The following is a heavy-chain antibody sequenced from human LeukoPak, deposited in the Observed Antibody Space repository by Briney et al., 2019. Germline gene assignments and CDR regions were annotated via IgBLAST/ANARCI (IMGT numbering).Heavy chain of an antibody. CDR2: IWYDGSNK. CDR1: GFTLSSYG. V-gene: IGHV3-33*01. J-gene: IGHJ3*02. Sequence: GGSLRLSCAASGFTLSSYGMHWVRQAPGKGLEWVAVIWYDGSNKYYADSVKGRFTISRDNSKNTLYLQMNSLRAEDTAVYYCARMDTAMVMGAFDIWGQGTMVTVSS. CDR3: ARMDTAMVMGAFDI. D-gene: IGHD5-18*01.